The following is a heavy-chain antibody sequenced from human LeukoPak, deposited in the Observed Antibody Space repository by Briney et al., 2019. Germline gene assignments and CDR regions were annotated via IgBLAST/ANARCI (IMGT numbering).Heavy chain of an antibody. CDR3: AHRRYIIVVDRGFDY. CDR1: GFSLSTSGVG. CDR2: IYWNDDK. V-gene: IGHV2-5*01. D-gene: IGHD2-2*01. J-gene: IGHJ4*02. Sequence: SGPTLVRPTQTLTLTSTFSGFSLSTSGVGVGWIRQPPGKALAWLALIYWNDDKHYSPTLKSRLTNTKDTSKNQLVLTRTNMAPVDTATYYCAHRRYIIVVDRGFDYWGQGTLVTVSS.